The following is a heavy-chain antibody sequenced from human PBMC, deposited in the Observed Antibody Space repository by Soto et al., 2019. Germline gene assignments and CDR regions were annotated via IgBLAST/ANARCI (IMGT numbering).Heavy chain of an antibody. D-gene: IGHD6-13*01. CDR1: GCTFSGYA. J-gene: IGHJ4*02. CDR2: ISGSGINT. CDR3: AKDPAATRSYFDF. Sequence: EVQLLESGGGLVQPGGSLRLSCAASGCTFSGYAMRWVRQAPGKGLEWVSGISGSGINTYYADSVKGRFTISRDNSKNTLYLQMSSLRAEDTAVYYCAKDPAATRSYFDFWGQGTLVTVSS. V-gene: IGHV3-23*01.